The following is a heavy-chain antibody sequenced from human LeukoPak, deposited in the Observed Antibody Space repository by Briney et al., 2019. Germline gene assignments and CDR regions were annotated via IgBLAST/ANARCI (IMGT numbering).Heavy chain of an antibody. CDR1: GFTFSSYA. CDR3: AKFLPTHIVVANYYFDY. V-gene: IGHV3-23*01. Sequence: GGSLRLSCAASGFTFSSYAMSCVRQAPGKGLEWVSAISGSGVTTYYADSVKGRFTISRDNSKNTLYLQMNSLRGEDTAVYYCAKFLPTHIVVANYYFDYWGQGTLVTVSS. D-gene: IGHD2-21*01. J-gene: IGHJ4*02. CDR2: ISGSGVTT.